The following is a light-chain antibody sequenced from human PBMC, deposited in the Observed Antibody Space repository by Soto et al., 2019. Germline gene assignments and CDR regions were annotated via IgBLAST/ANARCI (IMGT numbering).Light chain of an antibody. J-gene: IGLJ1*01. CDR2: ENN. CDR1: SSNIGNNY. V-gene: IGLV1-51*02. CDR3: GTWDSSLSAPYV. Sequence: QSVLKQPPSVSSAPGQKVTISCSGSSSNIGNNYVSWYQQLPGTDPKLLIYENNKLPSVIPDRFSGSKSGTSATLGITGLQTGDEADYYCGTWDSSLSAPYVFGTGTKVTVL.